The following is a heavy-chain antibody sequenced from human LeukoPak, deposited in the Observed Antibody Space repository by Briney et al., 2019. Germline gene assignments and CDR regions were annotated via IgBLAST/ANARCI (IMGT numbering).Heavy chain of an antibody. V-gene: IGHV3-7*01. Sequence: GGSLRLSCAASGFTFSGHWMSWVRQAPGKGLEWVANINQGGSDKYYVDSVKGRFTISRDNANNLLYLQMNSLRGEDTAVYYCTRDRSRAEDDWGQGTPVTVSS. CDR2: INQGGSDK. CDR3: TRDRSRAEDD. D-gene: IGHD1-14*01. J-gene: IGHJ4*02. CDR1: GFTFSGHW.